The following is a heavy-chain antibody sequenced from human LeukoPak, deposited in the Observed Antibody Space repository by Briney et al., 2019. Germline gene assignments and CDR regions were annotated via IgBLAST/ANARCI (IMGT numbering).Heavy chain of an antibody. CDR1: GFTFSSYW. J-gene: IGHJ4*02. CDR2: ISYDGSNK. CDR3: AREGPTVVIDY. D-gene: IGHD4-23*01. V-gene: IGHV3-30*03. Sequence: GGSLRLSCAASGFTFSSYWMSWVRQAPGKGLEWVAVISYDGSNKYYADSVKGRFTISRDNSKNTLYLQMNSLRAEDKAVYYCAREGPTVVIDYWGQGTLVTVSS.